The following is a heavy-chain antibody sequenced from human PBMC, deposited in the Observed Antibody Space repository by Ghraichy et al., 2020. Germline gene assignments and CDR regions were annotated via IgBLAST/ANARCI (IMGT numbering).Heavy chain of an antibody. CDR1: GFTFTNYW. CDR3: ARDLGDPSPAVEGDY. J-gene: IGHJ4*02. V-gene: IGHV3-7*01. Sequence: GESLNISCAASGFTFTNYWMNWVRQAPGKGLEWVASINRDGNKKYYVDSVKGRFTISRDNDKNSLYLQMNSLRVEDTAVYYCARDLGDPSPAVEGDYWGQGTLVTVSS. D-gene: IGHD3-16*01. CDR2: INRDGNKK.